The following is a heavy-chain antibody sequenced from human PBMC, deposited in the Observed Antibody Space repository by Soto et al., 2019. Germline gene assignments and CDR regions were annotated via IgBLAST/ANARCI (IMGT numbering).Heavy chain of an antibody. CDR1: GFTFSSYG. CDR3: ARTTTLRGAYFDY. D-gene: IGHD3-10*01. V-gene: IGHV3-33*01. CDR2: MSYDGSIK. Sequence: GGSLRLSCAASGFTFSSYGMHWVRQAPGKGLEWVAVMSYDGSIKYYADSVKGRFTISRDNSKHTLYLQMNSLRVEDTAVYYCARTTTLRGAYFDYWGQGTLVTVSS. J-gene: IGHJ4*02.